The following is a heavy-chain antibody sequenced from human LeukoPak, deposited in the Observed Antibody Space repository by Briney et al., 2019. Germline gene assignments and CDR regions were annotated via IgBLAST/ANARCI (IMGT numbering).Heavy chain of an antibody. CDR1: GFTFSSYA. V-gene: IGHV3-23*01. CDR3: AKREYSSGSYGMDV. CDR2: ITSSGGST. Sequence: GGSLRLSCAASGFTFSSYAVSWVRQAPGKGLEWVSTITSSGGSTYYADSVKGRFTISRDNSKDTLYLQMNSLRAEDTAVYYCAKREYSSGSYGMDVWGQGTTVTVSS. J-gene: IGHJ6*02. D-gene: IGHD6-19*01.